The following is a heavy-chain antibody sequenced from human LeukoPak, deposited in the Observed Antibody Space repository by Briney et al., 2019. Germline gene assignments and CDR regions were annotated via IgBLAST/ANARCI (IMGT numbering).Heavy chain of an antibody. CDR3: VTVAPDY. CDR2: MNPNSDNT. J-gene: IGHJ4*02. V-gene: IGHV1-8*01. CDR1: GYTFTSYD. Sequence: ASVKVSCKASGYTFTSYDINWVRQATGQGLEWMGWMNPNSDNTAYAQKFQGRVTKTRNTSISTAYMELSSLRSEDTAVYYCVTVAPDYWGQGTLVTVSS.